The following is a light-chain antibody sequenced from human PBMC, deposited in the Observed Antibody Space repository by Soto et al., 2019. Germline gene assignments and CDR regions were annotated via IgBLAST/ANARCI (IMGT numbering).Light chain of an antibody. V-gene: IGLV2-8*01. CDR1: SSDVGAYDF. Sequence: QSALTQPPSASGSPGQSVTISCTGTSSDVGAYDFVSWYQHHPGKAPKLLMYYNDMLPSGVSDRFSGSKSGTSASLAISGLQSEDEGDYYCATWDDRLIAWVFGGGTKPTVL. CDR2: YND. J-gene: IGLJ3*02. CDR3: ATWDDRLIAWV.